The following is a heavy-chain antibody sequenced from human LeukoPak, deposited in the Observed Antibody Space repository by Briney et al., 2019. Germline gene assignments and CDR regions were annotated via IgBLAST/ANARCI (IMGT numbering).Heavy chain of an antibody. CDR2: ISGSSSYT. CDR1: GFTFSDYY. V-gene: IGHV3-11*05. J-gene: IGHJ4*02. Sequence: GGSLRLSCAASGFTFSDYYMSWIRHAPGKGLERVSYISGSSSYTIYVDSVKGRFTISRDNAKNSLYLQMSSLRAEDTAVYYCARDRGSGWQFDYWGQGTLVTVSS. D-gene: IGHD6-19*01. CDR3: ARDRGSGWQFDY.